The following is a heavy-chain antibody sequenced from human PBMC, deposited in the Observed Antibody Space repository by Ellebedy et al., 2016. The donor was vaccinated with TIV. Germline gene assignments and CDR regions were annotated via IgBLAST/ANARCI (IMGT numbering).Heavy chain of an antibody. V-gene: IGHV3-48*01. D-gene: IGHD4-23*01. J-gene: IGHJ4*02. CDR3: ARDSTSGGGNPFDY. CDR1: GLTFSSYS. Sequence: PGGSLRLSCVASGLTFSSYSMNWVRQAPGKGLEWFSYISSSSSTIYYADSVKGRFTNSRYNAKNSLSLQMNSLRAEDTAVYYCARDSTSGGGNPFDYWGQGTLVTVSS. CDR2: ISSSSSTI.